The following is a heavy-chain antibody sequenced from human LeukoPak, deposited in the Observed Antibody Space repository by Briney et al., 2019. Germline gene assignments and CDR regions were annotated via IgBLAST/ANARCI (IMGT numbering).Heavy chain of an antibody. CDR3: AKDMGASEYSSSGAFDI. D-gene: IGHD6-6*01. CDR2: ISWNSGSI. CDR1: GFTFDDYA. Sequence: PGRSLRLSCAASGFTFDDYAMHWVRQAPGKGLEWVSGISWNSGSIGYADSVKGRFTISRDNAKNSLYLQMNSLRAEDTALYYCAKDMGASEYSSSGAFDIWGQGTMVTVSS. J-gene: IGHJ3*02. V-gene: IGHV3-9*01.